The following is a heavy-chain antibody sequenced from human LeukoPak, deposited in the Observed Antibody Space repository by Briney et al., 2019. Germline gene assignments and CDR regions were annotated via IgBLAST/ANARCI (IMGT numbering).Heavy chain of an antibody. Sequence: SEPLSLTCTVSGGSISSGDYYWRWIRQPPGKGLEWIGYIYYSGSTYYNPSLKSRVTVSVDTSKDQFSLKLCSVTAADTAVYYCARVRVGAHWFYPWVQGTLVTVSS. CDR2: IYYSGST. CDR3: ARVRVGAHWFYP. D-gene: IGHD1-26*01. J-gene: IGHJ5*02. V-gene: IGHV4-30-4*08. CDR1: GGSISSGDYY.